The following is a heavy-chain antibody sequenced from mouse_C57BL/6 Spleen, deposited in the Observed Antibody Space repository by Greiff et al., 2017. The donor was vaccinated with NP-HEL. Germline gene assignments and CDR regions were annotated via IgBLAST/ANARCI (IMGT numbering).Heavy chain of an antibody. Sequence: EVKLQESGPELVKPGASVKISCKASGYSFTGYYMNWVKQSPEKSLEWIGEINPSTGGTTYNQKFKAKATLTVDKSSSTAYMQLKSLTSEDSAVYYCAREVRITTVVSDGYFDVWGTGTTVTVSS. CDR1: GYSFTGYY. V-gene: IGHV1-42*01. CDR2: INPSTGGT. D-gene: IGHD1-1*01. J-gene: IGHJ1*03. CDR3: AREVRITTVVSDGYFDV.